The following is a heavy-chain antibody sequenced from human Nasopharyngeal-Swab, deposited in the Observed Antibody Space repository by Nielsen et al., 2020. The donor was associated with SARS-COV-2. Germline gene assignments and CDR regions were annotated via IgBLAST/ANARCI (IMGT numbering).Heavy chain of an antibody. D-gene: IGHD6-13*01. Sequence: GESLKIYCAAAGFTFSSYWMNWVRQAPGKGLVWVSRINSDGSSTSYADSVKGRFTISRDNAKNTLYLQMNSLRAEDTAVYYCARVAAAGTLYYYYYMDVWGKGTTVTVSS. CDR2: INSDGSST. J-gene: IGHJ6*03. CDR3: ARVAAAGTLYYYYYMDV. V-gene: IGHV3-74*01. CDR1: GFTFSSYW.